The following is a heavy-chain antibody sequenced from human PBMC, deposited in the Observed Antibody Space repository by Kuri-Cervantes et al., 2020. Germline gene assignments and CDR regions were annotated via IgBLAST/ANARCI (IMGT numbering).Heavy chain of an antibody. Sequence: ASVKVSCKASGYTFTSYYMHWVRQAPGQGLEWMGIINPSGGSTSYAQKFQGRVTMTRDTSISTAYMELSRLRSDDTAVYYCARDQYDYVWGNSPVGWDYYGMDVWGQGTTVTVSS. J-gene: IGHJ6*02. CDR1: GYTFTSYY. CDR2: INPSGGST. D-gene: IGHD3-16*01. V-gene: IGHV1-46*01. CDR3: ARDQYDYVWGNSPVGWDYYGMDV.